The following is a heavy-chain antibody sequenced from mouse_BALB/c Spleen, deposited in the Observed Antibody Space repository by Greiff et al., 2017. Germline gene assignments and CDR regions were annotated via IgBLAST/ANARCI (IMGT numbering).Heavy chain of an antibody. CDR2: ISSGSSTI. D-gene: IGHD1-1*01. CDR1: GFTFSSFG. CDR3: ARDYYKDY. Sequence: EVKLVESGGGLVQPGGSRKLSCAASGFTFSSFGMHWVRQAPEKGLEWVAYISSGSSTIYYADTVKGRFTISRDNPKNTLFLQMTSLRSEDTAMYYCARDYYKDYWGQGTTLTVSS. V-gene: IGHV5-17*02. J-gene: IGHJ2*01.